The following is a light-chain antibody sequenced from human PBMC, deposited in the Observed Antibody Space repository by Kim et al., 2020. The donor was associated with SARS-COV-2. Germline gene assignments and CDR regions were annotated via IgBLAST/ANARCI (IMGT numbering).Light chain of an antibody. Sequence: ASVGDRVTTTCRVSQDIANSLAWYQQNPGKVPQVLIYAASTLHSGVPSRFSGSGSGTEFTLTIGSLQTEDVATYYCQKYNSAPWTFGPGTKVDIK. V-gene: IGKV1-27*01. CDR2: AAS. J-gene: IGKJ1*01. CDR1: QDIANS. CDR3: QKYNSAPWT.